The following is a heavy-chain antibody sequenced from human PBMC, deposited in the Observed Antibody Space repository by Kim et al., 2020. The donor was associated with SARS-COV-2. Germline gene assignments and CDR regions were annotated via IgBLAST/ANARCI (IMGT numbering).Heavy chain of an antibody. D-gene: IGHD6-13*01. V-gene: IGHV3-21*04. CDR3: ARGRGEQQLVLSWFDP. J-gene: IGHJ5*02. CDR1: GFTFSSYS. CDR2: ISSSSSYI. Sequence: GGSLRLSCAASGFTFSSYSMNWVRQAPGKGLEWVSSISSSSSYIYYADSVKGRFTISRDNAKNSLYLQMNSLRAEDTAVYYCARGRGEQQLVLSWFDPWGQRTLVTVSS.